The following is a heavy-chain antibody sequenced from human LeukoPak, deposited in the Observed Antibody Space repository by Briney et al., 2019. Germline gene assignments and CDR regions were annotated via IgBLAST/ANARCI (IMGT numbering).Heavy chain of an antibody. CDR2: ISYDGTNK. D-gene: IGHD5-12*01. V-gene: IGHV3-30*03. J-gene: IGHJ4*02. CDR1: GFTLSSYG. CDR3: ARVGYSGWNFDD. Sequence: PGGSLRLSCAASGFTLSSYGMHWVRQAPGKGLEWVAIISYDGTNKYYADSVKGRFTISRDNSKKSVYLQMNSLRADDTAVYYCARVGYSGWNFDDWGQGTLVTVSS.